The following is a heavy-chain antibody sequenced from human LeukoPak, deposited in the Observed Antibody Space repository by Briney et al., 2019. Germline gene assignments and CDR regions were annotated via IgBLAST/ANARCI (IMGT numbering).Heavy chain of an antibody. J-gene: IGHJ4*02. V-gene: IGHV4-59*12. CDR1: GASFSSYY. CDR3: ARRRYVDY. Sequence: SETLSLTCTVSGASFSSYYWSWLRQPPGKGLEWIAYIFYNGNTKYNPSLKSRVTISVDTSKTQFSLKLSSVAAADTAVYYCARRRYVDYWGQGTLVTVSS. CDR2: IFYNGNT.